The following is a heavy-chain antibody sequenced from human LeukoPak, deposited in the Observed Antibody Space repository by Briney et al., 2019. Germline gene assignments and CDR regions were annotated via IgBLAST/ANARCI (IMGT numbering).Heavy chain of an antibody. CDR3: ARESIAVAGAPFDY. CDR1: GFTFSSYE. J-gene: IGHJ4*02. CDR2: ISSGSTI. D-gene: IGHD6-19*01. Sequence: GGSLRLSCAASGFTFSSYEMNWVRQAPGKGLEWVSYISSGSTIYDADSAKGRFTISRENAKNSLYLQMNSLRAEDTAVYYCARESIAVAGAPFDYWGQGTLVTVSS. V-gene: IGHV3-48*03.